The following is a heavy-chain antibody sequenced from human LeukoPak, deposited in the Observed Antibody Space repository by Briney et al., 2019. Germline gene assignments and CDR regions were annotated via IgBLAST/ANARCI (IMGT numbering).Heavy chain of an antibody. Sequence: GDSLRLSCAASGFDFSAYEMNWVRQAPGKGLEWVSYISGTDRTTSYADSVRGRFTISRDNAKNSLYLQMNSLRAEDTALYYCTTLGYHPDSWGQGALVTVSS. CDR1: GFDFSAYE. CDR3: TTLGYHPDS. V-gene: IGHV3-48*03. J-gene: IGHJ4*02. D-gene: IGHD3-22*01. CDR2: ISGTDRTT.